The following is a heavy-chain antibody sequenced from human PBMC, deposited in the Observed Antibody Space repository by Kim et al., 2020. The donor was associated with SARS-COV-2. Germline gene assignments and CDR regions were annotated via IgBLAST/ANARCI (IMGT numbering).Heavy chain of an antibody. D-gene: IGHD5-18*01. Sequence: SVKGRFTISRDNSKNTLYLQMNSLRAEDTAVYYCAKFGPFTRIQLYGMDVWGQGTTVTVSS. CDR3: AKFGPFTRIQLYGMDV. J-gene: IGHJ6*02. V-gene: IGHV3-23*01.